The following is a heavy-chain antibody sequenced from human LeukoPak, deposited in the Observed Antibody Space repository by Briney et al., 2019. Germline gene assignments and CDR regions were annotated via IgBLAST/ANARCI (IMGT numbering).Heavy chain of an antibody. CDR2: IRYDGSNK. CDR3: AKSGPGGGLGTSFGAHYYYYYMDV. J-gene: IGHJ6*03. Sequence: PGGSLRLSCAASGFTFSSYGMHWVRQAPGKGLEWVAFIRYDGSNKYYADSVKGRFTISRDNSKNTLYLQMNSLRAEDTAVYYCAKSGPGGGLGTSFGAHYYYYYMDVWGKGTTVTVSS. D-gene: IGHD2-2*01. CDR1: GFTFSSYG. V-gene: IGHV3-30*02.